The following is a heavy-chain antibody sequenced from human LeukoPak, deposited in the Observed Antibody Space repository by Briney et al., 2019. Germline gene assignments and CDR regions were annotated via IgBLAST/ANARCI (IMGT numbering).Heavy chain of an antibody. D-gene: IGHD6-19*01. CDR2: ISYDGSNK. J-gene: IGHJ4*02. V-gene: IGHV3-30-3*01. CDR3: ARGEQWLVLYYFDY. Sequence: GRSLRLSCAASGFTFSSYAMHWVRQAPGKGLEWVAVISYDGSNKYYADSVKGRFTISRDNSKNTLYLQMNSLRAEDTAVYYCARGEQWLVLYYFDYWGQGTLVTVSS. CDR1: GFTFSSYA.